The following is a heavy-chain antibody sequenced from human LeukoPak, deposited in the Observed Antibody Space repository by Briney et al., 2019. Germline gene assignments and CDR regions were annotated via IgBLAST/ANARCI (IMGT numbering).Heavy chain of an antibody. Sequence: GGSLRLSWAASGFTFSSYSMHWVRQAPGKGLEWVAVIWYDGSNKYYADSVKGRFTISRDNSKNTLYLQMNSLRAEDTAVYYCAREERWLRLSYFDYWGQGTLVTVSS. J-gene: IGHJ4*02. CDR2: IWYDGSNK. D-gene: IGHD5-24*01. CDR1: GFTFSSYS. CDR3: AREERWLRLSYFDY. V-gene: IGHV3-33*01.